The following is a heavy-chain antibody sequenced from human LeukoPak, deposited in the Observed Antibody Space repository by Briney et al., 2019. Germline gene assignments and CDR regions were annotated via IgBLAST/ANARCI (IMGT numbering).Heavy chain of an antibody. D-gene: IGHD5-18*01. CDR1: GFTFSSYS. CDR3: ARDGYSYGRFDY. Sequence: GGSLRLSCAASGFTFSSYSMNWVRQAPGKGLEWVSPITSISTYIYYADSVKGRFTISRDNAKNSLYLQMNSLRAEDTAVYYCARDGYSYGRFDYWGQGTLVTVSS. J-gene: IGHJ4*02. CDR2: ITSISTYI. V-gene: IGHV3-21*01.